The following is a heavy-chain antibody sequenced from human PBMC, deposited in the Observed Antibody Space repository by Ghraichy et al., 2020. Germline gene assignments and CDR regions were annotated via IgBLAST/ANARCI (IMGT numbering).Heavy chain of an antibody. Sequence: GGSLRLSCAAPGFTFSTYWMSWVRQAPGKGLEWVATIKQDGSEKYYVDSVKGRFTISRDNAKNSLYLQMNSLRAEDTAVYYCARYRRIAATGSEALDVWGQGTTVIVSS. V-gene: IGHV3-7*01. CDR1: GFTFSTYW. D-gene: IGHD6-13*01. CDR2: IKQDGSEK. J-gene: IGHJ6*02. CDR3: ARYRRIAATGSEALDV.